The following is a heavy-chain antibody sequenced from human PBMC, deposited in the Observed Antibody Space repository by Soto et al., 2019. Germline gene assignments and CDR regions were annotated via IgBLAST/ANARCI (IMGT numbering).Heavy chain of an antibody. D-gene: IGHD6-19*01. CDR1: GFTFKHYA. CDR3: AKDTSGWTENYFDS. CDR2: ISGSGTDT. Sequence: VLLLESGGDLVQPGGSLRLSCAASGFTFKHYAMSWVLQAPGKRLEWISGISGSGTDTYYGDSVKGRFTISRDISQSTLFLQMNSLRAEDTAVYYGAKDTSGWTENYFDSWGQGTLVTVSS. V-gene: IGHV3-23*01. J-gene: IGHJ4*02.